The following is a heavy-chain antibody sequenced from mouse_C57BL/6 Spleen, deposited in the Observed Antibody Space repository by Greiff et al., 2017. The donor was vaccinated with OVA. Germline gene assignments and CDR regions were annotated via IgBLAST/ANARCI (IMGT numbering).Heavy chain of an antibody. CDR2: ISSGSSTI. J-gene: IGHJ1*03. CDR1: GFTFSDYG. CDR3: AKYGSSLWYFDV. D-gene: IGHD1-1*01. Sequence: EVKLMESGGGLVKPGGSLKLSCAASGFTFSDYGMHWVRQAPEKGLEWVAYISSGSSTIYYADTVKGRFTISRDNAKNTLFLQMTSLRSEDTAMYYCAKYGSSLWYFDVWGTGTTVTVSS. V-gene: IGHV5-17*01.